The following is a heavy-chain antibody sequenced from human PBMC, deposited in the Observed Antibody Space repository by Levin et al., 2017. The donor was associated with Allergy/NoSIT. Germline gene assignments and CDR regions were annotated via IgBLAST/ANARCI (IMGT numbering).Heavy chain of an antibody. CDR2: IYYSGST. J-gene: IGHJ4*02. Sequence: SETLSLTCTVSGGSISSGGYYWSWIRQHPGKGLEWIGYIYYSGSTYYNPSLKSRVTISVDTSKNQFSLKLSSVTAADTAVYYCARVILRYFDWLNFDYWGQGTLVTVSS. CDR3: ARVILRYFDWLNFDY. V-gene: IGHV4-31*03. D-gene: IGHD3-9*01. CDR1: GGSISSGGYY.